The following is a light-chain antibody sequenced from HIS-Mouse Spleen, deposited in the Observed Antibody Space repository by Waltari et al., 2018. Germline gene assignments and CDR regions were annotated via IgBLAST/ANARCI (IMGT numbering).Light chain of an antibody. Sequence: SYELTQPPSVSVSPGQTARITCSGVALPKKYAYWYQQKAGQAPVLVIYEDSKRPSGIPARFSGSSSGTMATLTISGAQVEDETDYYCYSTDSSGNHRVFGGGTKLTVL. CDR1: ALPKKY. V-gene: IGLV3-10*01. CDR3: YSTDSSGNHRV. CDR2: EDS. J-gene: IGLJ2*01.